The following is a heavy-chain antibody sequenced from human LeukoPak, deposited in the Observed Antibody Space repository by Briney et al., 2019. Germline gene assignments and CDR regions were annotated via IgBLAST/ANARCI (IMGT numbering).Heavy chain of an antibody. Sequence: GGSLRLSCAASGFTFDDYGMSWVRQAPGKGLEWVSAISGSGGSTYYADSVKGRFTISRDNSKNTLYLQMNSLRAEDTAVYYCAKRITLRHPYWGQGTLVTVSS. CDR1: GFTFDDYG. V-gene: IGHV3-23*01. CDR2: ISGSGGST. D-gene: IGHD2-15*01. J-gene: IGHJ4*02. CDR3: AKRITLRHPY.